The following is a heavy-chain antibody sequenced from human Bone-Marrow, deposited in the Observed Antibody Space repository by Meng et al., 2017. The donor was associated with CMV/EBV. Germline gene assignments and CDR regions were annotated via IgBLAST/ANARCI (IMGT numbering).Heavy chain of an antibody. D-gene: IGHD3-3*01. J-gene: IGHJ2*01. CDR3: ARDPNYDFWSGYPWYFDL. V-gene: IGHV4-4*07. Sequence: PSRYCIVNGCSIRIYDWSWTRQPHGKGLECIWRIYTSGSTNYNPSLKSRVTMSVDTSKNQFSLKLSSVTAADTAVYYCARDPNYDFWSGYPWYFDLWGRGTLVTVSS. CDR1: GCSIRIYD. CDR2: IYTSGST.